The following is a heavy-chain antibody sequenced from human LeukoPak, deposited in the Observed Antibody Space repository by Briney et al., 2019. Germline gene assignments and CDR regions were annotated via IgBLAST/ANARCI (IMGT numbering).Heavy chain of an antibody. V-gene: IGHV1-18*01. J-gene: IGHJ5*02. Sequence: ASVKVSCKSSGYTFTSCGISWVRQAPGQGREWMGWISAYNGNTNYAQKLQGTVTMTTDTSTSAAYMELRSLRSDDTAVYYCARDVGGSGSYYNLNWFDPWGQGNLVTVSS. D-gene: IGHD3-10*01. CDR2: ISAYNGNT. CDR3: ARDVGGSGSYYNLNWFDP. CDR1: GYTFTSCG.